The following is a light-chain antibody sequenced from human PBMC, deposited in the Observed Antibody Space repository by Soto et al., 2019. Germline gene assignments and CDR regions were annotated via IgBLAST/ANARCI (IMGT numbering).Light chain of an antibody. CDR1: SSEAGNYNL. CDR3: CSYAGSNSV. CDR2: EVS. J-gene: IGLJ1*01. V-gene: IGLV2-23*02. Sequence: SVVRRPATVFRPPGQSKPIYNTGTSSEAGNYNLVSSHQHHPGKAPKLMIYEVSTRPSGVSNRFSGSKSGDTASLTISGLQAEDEADYYCCSYAGSNSVFGTGPKVTVL.